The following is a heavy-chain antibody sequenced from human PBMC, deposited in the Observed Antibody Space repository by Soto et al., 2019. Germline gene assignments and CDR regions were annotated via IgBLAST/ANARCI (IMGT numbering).Heavy chain of an antibody. D-gene: IGHD3-9*01. CDR3: AKETNAYEINY. CDR1: GFIFSGYA. Sequence: QVQLVESGGGVVQPGRSLRLSCAASGFIFSGYAMHCVRQAPGKGLEWVAVIAYDGNTQYYADSVKGRFTVSRDNSNNMLYVQMNNLRDEDTAMYYCAKETNAYEINYWGQGTPVTVSS. J-gene: IGHJ4*02. CDR2: IAYDGNTQ. V-gene: IGHV3-30-3*01.